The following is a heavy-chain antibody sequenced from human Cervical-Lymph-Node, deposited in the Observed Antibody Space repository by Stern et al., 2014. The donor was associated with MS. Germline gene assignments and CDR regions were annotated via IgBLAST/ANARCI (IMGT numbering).Heavy chain of an antibody. CDR1: GYSFNRYA. V-gene: IGHV7-4-1*02. J-gene: IGHJ4*02. CDR2: INTNTGNP. D-gene: IGHD3-22*01. CDR3: ARDLRDISGYYLDS. Sequence: VQLVESGSELRKPGASVKVSCKASGYSFNRYAVTWVRQAPGQGLEWLGWINTNTGNPTYAQGFTGWFVFSLDTSVSTTYLHISSLKAEDTAVYYCARDLRDISGYYLDSWGQGSLVTVSS.